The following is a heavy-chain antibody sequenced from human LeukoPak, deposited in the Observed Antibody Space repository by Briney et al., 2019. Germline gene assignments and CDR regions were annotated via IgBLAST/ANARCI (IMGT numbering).Heavy chain of an antibody. V-gene: IGHV1-69*13. CDR3: ARTGLLVRPAPGNWFDP. J-gene: IGHJ5*02. CDR2: IIPIFGTA. D-gene: IGHD3-10*01. Sequence: SVKVSCKASGGTFSSYAISWVRQAPGQGLEWMGGIIPIFGTANYAQKFQGRVTITADESTSTAYMELSSLRSEDTAVYYCARTGLLVRPAPGNWFDPWGQGTLVTVSS. CDR1: GGTFSSYA.